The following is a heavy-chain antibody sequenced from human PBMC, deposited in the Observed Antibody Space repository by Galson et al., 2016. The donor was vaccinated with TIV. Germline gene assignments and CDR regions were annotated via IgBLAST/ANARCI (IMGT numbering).Heavy chain of an antibody. V-gene: IGHV3-30*04. Sequence: SLRLSCAASGFAFRSSAMYWVRQAPGKGLQCVAIITYDGNYKYYADSVKGRFTISRVNSMNRLYLQMNDLTPADTALYYCAKDDHQYGSGWDSYYYYNGMVIGGQGATGTVS. D-gene: IGHD6-19*01. J-gene: IGHJ6*02. CDR3: AKDDHQYGSGWDSYYYYNGMVI. CDR2: ITYDGNYK. CDR1: GFAFRSSA.